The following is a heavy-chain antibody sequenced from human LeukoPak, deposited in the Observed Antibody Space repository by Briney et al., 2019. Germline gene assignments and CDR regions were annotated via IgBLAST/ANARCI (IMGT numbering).Heavy chain of an antibody. CDR1: GFTFTSYS. Sequence: GGSLRLSCAASGFTFTSYSMNWVRHAPGKGLEWVSTISGGGGSTYYADSVKGRFTIPRDNSKNTLYLQVNCLRAEDTAVYYCAKGGKWDVTPFDYWGQGTLVTVSS. CDR2: ISGGGGST. D-gene: IGHD1-26*01. CDR3: AKGGKWDVTPFDY. V-gene: IGHV3-23*01. J-gene: IGHJ4*02.